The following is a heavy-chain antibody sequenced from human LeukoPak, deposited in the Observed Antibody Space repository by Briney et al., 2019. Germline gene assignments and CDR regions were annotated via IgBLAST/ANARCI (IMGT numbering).Heavy chain of an antibody. CDR2: ISGSGGAT. CDR3: AKDRSSGGSCYNY. J-gene: IGHJ4*02. V-gene: IGHV3-23*01. D-gene: IGHD2-15*01. Sequence: GGSLRLSCEASGFIFTDYWMTWVRQAPGKGLEWVSGISGSGGATYYADSVKGRFTISRDNSENTVYLQMNSLRVEDTAIYYCAKDRSSGGSCYNYWGRGTQVTVSS. CDR1: GFIFTDYW.